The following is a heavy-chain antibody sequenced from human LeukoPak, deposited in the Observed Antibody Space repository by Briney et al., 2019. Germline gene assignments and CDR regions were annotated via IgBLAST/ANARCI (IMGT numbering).Heavy chain of an antibody. J-gene: IGHJ3*02. CDR2: INPNSGGT. CDR3: ARVGRKTVAAFDI. CDR1: GCTFTGYY. Sequence: EASVKVSCKASGCTFTGYYMHWVRQAPGQGLEWMGWINPNSGGTNYAQKFQGRVTMTRDTSISTAYMELSRLRSDDTAVYYCARVGRKTVAAFDIWGQGTMVTVSS. V-gene: IGHV1-2*02. D-gene: IGHD1-14*01.